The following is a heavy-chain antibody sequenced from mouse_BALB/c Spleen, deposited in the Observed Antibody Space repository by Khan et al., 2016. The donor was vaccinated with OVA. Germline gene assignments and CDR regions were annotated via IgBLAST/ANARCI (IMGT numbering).Heavy chain of an antibody. J-gene: IGHJ3*01. CDR3: VNLGSSSAGFAY. CDR2: INPSTGYT. D-gene: IGHD1-1*01. CDR1: GYTFTNYW. Sequence: QVQLQQSGAELAKPGASVKMSCKASGYTFTNYWMHWVKQRPGQGLEWIGYINPSTGYTEYNQKFKGKATLTADKSSSTAYMQLSSLTSEDSPFCCCVNLGSSSAGFAYWGQGTLVTVSA. V-gene: IGHV1-7*01.